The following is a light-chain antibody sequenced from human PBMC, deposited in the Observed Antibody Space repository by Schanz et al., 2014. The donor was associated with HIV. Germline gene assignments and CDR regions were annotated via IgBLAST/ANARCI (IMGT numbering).Light chain of an antibody. CDR3: QQYNNWPRT. J-gene: IGKJ1*01. V-gene: IGKV3-20*01. CDR1: HSVSSTY. CDR2: GAS. Sequence: EIVLTQSPGTLSLSPGERATLSCRASHSVSSTYLAWYQQKPGQAPRLLIYGASSRATGIPDRFSGSGSGTDFTLTISSLEPEDFAVYYCQQYNNWPRTFGQGTKVEIK.